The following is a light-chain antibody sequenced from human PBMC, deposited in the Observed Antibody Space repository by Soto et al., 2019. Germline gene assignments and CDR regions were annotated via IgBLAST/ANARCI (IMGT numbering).Light chain of an antibody. CDR2: DVS. CDR3: CSYSTSSTLV. Sequence: QSALTQPASVSGSPGQSLTISCTGTSSDVGAYDYVSWYQQHPGKAPKLIIYDVSDRPSGVSNRFSGSKSGNTASLTISRLQAEDEADYYCCSYSTSSTLVIGGGTKLTVL. V-gene: IGLV2-14*03. J-gene: IGLJ2*01. CDR1: SSDVGAYDY.